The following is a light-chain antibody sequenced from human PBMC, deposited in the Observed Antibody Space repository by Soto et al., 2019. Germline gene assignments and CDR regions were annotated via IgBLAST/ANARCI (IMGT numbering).Light chain of an antibody. V-gene: IGKV3-20*01. CDR3: QQYVSSPMYT. CDR1: QSVSATY. J-gene: IGKJ2*01. Sequence: EIVLTQSPGTLSLSPGERATLSCRASQSVSATYLAWYQQKPGQAPRLLIYGASNRATGIPDWFTGSGSGTDFTLTISRLEPEDFAVYFCQQYVSSPMYTFGQGTKLEIK. CDR2: GAS.